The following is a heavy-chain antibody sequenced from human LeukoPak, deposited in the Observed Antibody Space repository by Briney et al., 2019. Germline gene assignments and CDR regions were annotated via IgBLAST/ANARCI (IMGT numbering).Heavy chain of an antibody. Sequence: SETLSLTCTVSGGSISSYYWSWIRQPAGKGLEWIGRIYTSGSTNYNPSLKSRVTMSVDTSKNQFSLKLSSVTAADTAVYYCARDLGMAAAGTSGYYYYGIDVWGQGTTVTVSS. CDR3: ARDLGMAAAGTSGYYYYGIDV. J-gene: IGHJ6*02. CDR2: IYTSGST. CDR1: GGSISSYY. D-gene: IGHD6-13*01. V-gene: IGHV4-4*07.